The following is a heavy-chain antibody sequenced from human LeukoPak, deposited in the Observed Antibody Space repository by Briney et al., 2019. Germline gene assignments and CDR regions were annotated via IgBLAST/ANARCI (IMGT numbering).Heavy chain of an antibody. D-gene: IGHD3-10*01. CDR1: GFIFSSYE. J-gene: IGHJ6*02. CDR2: ISPTESTI. CDR3: ARGSDGRRDTYYYYYAMDV. Sequence: GGSLRLSCAASGFIFSSYEMNWVRQAPGKGPEWVSYISPTESTIYYADSVKGRFTVSRDNAKNSLYLQMNSLRADDTAVYYCARGSDGRRDTYYYYYAMDVWGQGTTVTVSS. V-gene: IGHV3-48*03.